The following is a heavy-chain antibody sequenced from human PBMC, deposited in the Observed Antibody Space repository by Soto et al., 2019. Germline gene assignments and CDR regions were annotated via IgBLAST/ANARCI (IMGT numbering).Heavy chain of an antibody. J-gene: IGHJ6*02. CDR1: GYTFTGYY. D-gene: IGHD5-12*01. V-gene: IGHV1-2*02. CDR2: INPNSGGT. Sequence: ASVKVSCKASGYTFTGYYMHWVRQAPGQGLEWMGWINPNSGGTNYAQKFQGRVTMTRDTSISTAYMELSRLRSDDTAVYYCARGGYSGYDPVLGPRYYYYYGMDVWGQGATVTVSS. CDR3: ARGGYSGYDPVLGPRYYYYYGMDV.